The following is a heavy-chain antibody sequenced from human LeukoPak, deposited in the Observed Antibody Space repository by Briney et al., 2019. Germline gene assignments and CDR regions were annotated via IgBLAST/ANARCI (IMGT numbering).Heavy chain of an antibody. CDR3: AGAPNQHYFDY. CDR1: SGSNSPYY. V-gene: IGHV4-59*07. J-gene: IGHJ4*02. Sequence: SDTLSLTCTVSSGSNSPYYWSWTRQPPGKGLEYIGHIYYTGTTGHNPSLKSRVPMSVDTSKNQFSLRLISVASSDTAVYFCAGAPNQHYFDYWGQGTLVAVSS. CDR2: IYYTGTT.